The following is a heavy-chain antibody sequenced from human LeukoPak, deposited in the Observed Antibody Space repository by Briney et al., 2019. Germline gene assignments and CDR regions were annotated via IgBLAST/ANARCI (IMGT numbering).Heavy chain of an antibody. CDR1: GGSINSGGYY. D-gene: IGHD5-12*01. J-gene: IGHJ4*02. CDR3: AREGGYSGYDFVL. CDR2: ISHSGNT. Sequence: SQTLSLTCSVSGGSINSGGYYWTWIRQLPGKGREWIGFISHSGNTYYNSSLKSRVIMSVDTSKNQFTLILSSVTAADTALYYCAREGGYSGYDFVLWGQGTPVTVSS. V-gene: IGHV4-31*03.